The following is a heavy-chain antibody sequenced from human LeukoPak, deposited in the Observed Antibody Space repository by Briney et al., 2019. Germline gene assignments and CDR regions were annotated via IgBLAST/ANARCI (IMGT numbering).Heavy chain of an antibody. D-gene: IGHD6-13*01. CDR3: ARDSSSWYRNPFDY. Sequence: SETLSLTCAVYGGSFSGYYWSWIRQPPGKGLEWFGEINHSGSTNYNPSLKSRVTISVDTSKNQFSLKLSSVTAADTAVYYCARDSSSWYRNPFDYWGQGTLVTVSS. CDR2: INHSGST. CDR1: GGSFSGYY. J-gene: IGHJ4*02. V-gene: IGHV4-34*01.